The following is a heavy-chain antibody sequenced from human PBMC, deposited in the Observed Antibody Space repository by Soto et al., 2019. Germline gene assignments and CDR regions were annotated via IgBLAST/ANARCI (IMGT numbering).Heavy chain of an antibody. CDR1: GGSIRSGDYY. D-gene: IGHD4-17*01. V-gene: IGHV4-30-4*01. CDR2: IYYTGST. CDR3: ARDLSYGDYVY. Sequence: QVQLQESGPGLVKPSQTLSLTCTVSGGSIRSGDYYWSWIRQPPGKGLEWIGYIYYTGSTHYNPSLKSRATISVDTSKNQFSLKLSSVTATDTAVYYCARDLSYGDYVYWGQGTLVTVSS. J-gene: IGHJ4*02.